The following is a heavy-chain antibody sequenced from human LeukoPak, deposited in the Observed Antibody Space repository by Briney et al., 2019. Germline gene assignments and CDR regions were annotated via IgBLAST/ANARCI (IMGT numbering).Heavy chain of an antibody. Sequence: ASVKVSCKVSGYTLTELSMHWVRQAPGKGLEWMGGFDPEDGETIYAQKFQGRVTMTEDTSTDTAYMELSSLRSEDTAVYYCATATKSGWYANYWGQGTLVTVSS. V-gene: IGHV1-24*01. CDR1: GYTLTELS. CDR2: FDPEDGET. CDR3: ATATKSGWYANY. D-gene: IGHD6-19*01. J-gene: IGHJ4*02.